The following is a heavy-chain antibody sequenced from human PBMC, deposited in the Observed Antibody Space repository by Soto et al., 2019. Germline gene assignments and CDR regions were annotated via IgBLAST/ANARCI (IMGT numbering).Heavy chain of an antibody. J-gene: IGHJ6*02. CDR3: ARASPGMDV. V-gene: IGHV3-7*01. CDR1: QFTFSNYW. CDR2: INQDGSEK. Sequence: EVQLVESGGDLVQPGGSLRLSCAGSQFTFSNYWMNWVRQAPGKGLEWVANINQDGSEKYYVDSVKGRFTISRDIAKNSLFLQMNSLRADDTAVYYCARASPGMDVWSQGTTVTVSS.